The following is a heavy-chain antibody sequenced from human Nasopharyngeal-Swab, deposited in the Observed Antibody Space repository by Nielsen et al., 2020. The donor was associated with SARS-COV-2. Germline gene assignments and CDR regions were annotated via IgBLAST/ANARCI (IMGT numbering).Heavy chain of an antibody. Sequence: GESLKISCAASGFTFSSYAIHWVRQAPGKGLEWVAVISYDGSNKYYADSVKGRFTISRDNSKNTLYLQMNSLRAEDTAVYYCARGGLLELGFYWYFDLWGRGALATVSS. J-gene: IGHJ2*01. CDR1: GFTFSSYA. CDR3: ARGGLLELGFYWYFDL. D-gene: IGHD2-21*02. V-gene: IGHV3-30-3*01. CDR2: ISYDGSNK.